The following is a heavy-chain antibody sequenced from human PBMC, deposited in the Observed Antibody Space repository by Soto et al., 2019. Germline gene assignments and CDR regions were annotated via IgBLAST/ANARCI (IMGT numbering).Heavy chain of an antibody. CDR2: INSDGSST. J-gene: IGHJ3*02. CDR1: GLTFSNYW. V-gene: IGHV3-74*01. Sequence: GGSLRLSCAACGLTFSNYWMHWVRQAPGKGLVWVSRINSDGSSTSYADSVKGRFTISRDNAKNTLYLQMNSLRVEDMAVYYCARDRYSSSWNDAFDIWGQGTMVTVSS. D-gene: IGHD6-13*01. CDR3: ARDRYSSSWNDAFDI.